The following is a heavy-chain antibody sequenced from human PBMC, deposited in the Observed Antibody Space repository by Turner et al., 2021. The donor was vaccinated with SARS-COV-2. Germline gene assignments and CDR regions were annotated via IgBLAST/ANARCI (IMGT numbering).Heavy chain of an antibody. D-gene: IGHD6-13*01. Sequence: QVQLQESGPGLVKPSQTLSLTCTVSGGSISGGGYYWSWIRQHPGKGLEWIGYIYNSGNTYYTPSLKSRVTISVDSSKNQFSLKLSSVTAADTAVYFCARSSTSSNRFDYWGQGTLVTVSS. CDR1: GGSISGGGYY. J-gene: IGHJ4*02. CDR3: ARSSTSSNRFDY. CDR2: IYNSGNT. V-gene: IGHV4-31*03.